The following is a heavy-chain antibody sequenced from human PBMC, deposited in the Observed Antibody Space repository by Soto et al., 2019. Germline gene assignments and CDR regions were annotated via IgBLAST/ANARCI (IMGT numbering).Heavy chain of an antibody. Sequence: QVQLVESGGGVVQPGRSLRLSCAASGFTFGSYGMHWVRQAPGKGLEWVAVIWYDGSNKYYADSVKGRFTISRDNSKNTLYLQMNSLRAEDTAVYYCAREEGKWELPNDYWGQGTLVTVSS. D-gene: IGHD1-26*01. CDR1: GFTFGSYG. CDR3: AREEGKWELPNDY. J-gene: IGHJ4*02. V-gene: IGHV3-33*01. CDR2: IWYDGSNK.